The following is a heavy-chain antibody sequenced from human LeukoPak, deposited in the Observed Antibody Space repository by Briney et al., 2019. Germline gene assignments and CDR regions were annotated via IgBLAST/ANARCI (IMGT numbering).Heavy chain of an antibody. CDR1: GFTFSTFA. D-gene: IGHD2-15*01. CDR2: FSPDGI. V-gene: IGHV3-23*01. J-gene: IGHJ4*02. CDR3: AKDYARGGCSLAHCNPIDS. Sequence: GGSLRLSCAASGFTFSTFAMTWVRQAPGKGLEWVSTFSPDGIHYADSVKGRFAISRDDSMSTLFLQMNSLRAEDTAVYYCAKDYARGGCSLAHCNPIDSWGQGTLVTVSS.